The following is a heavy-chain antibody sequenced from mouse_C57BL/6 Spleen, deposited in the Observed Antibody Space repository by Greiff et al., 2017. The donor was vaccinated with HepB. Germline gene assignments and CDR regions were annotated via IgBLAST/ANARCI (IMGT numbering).Heavy chain of an antibody. Sequence: VQLQQSGPELVKPGASVKISCKASGYAFSSSWMNWVKQRPGKGLEWIGRIYPGDGDTNYNGKFKGKATLTADKSSSTAYMQLSSLTSEDSAVYFCAVLLLKLAYWGQGTLVTVSA. V-gene: IGHV1-82*01. CDR1: GYAFSSSW. CDR2: IYPGDGDT. D-gene: IGHD1-1*01. CDR3: AVLLLKLAY. J-gene: IGHJ3*01.